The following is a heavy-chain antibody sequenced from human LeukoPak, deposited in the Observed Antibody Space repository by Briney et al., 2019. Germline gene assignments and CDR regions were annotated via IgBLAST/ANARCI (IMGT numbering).Heavy chain of an antibody. J-gene: IGHJ3*02. CDR3: ARGQVLRYFDWSPGAFDI. CDR1: GGSISSSSYY. D-gene: IGHD3-9*01. Sequence: PSETLSLTCTVSGGSISSSSYYWGWIRQPPGKGLEWIGSTYYSGSTYYNPSLKSRVTISVDTPKNQFSLKLSSVTAADTAVYYCARGQVLRYFDWSPGAFDIWGQGTMVTVSS. V-gene: IGHV4-39*07. CDR2: TYYSGST.